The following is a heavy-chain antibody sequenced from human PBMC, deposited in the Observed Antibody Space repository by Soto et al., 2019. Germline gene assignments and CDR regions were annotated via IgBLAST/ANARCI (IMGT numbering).Heavy chain of an antibody. CDR3: ARELGYRYGYFDY. V-gene: IGHV3-30*03. D-gene: IGHD5-18*01. Sequence: HWVRQAPDKGLEWVAIISYDGSNNYYADSVKGRFTISRDNSKNTLYLQMDSLRTEDMAVYYCARELGYRYGYFDYWGQGTLVTVSS. J-gene: IGHJ4*02. CDR2: ISYDGSNN.